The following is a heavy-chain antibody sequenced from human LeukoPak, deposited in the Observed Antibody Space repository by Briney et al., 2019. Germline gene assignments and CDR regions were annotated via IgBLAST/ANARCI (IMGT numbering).Heavy chain of an antibody. CDR3: AIGASSGYYYDPPWFDP. CDR2: IYYSGST. CDR1: GGSISSYY. D-gene: IGHD3-22*01. V-gene: IGHV4-59*01. J-gene: IGHJ5*02. Sequence: SETLSLTCTVSGGSISSYYWSWIRQPPGKGLEWIGYIYYSGSTNYNPSLKSRVTISVDTSKNQFSLKLSSVTAADTAVYYCAIGASSGYYYDPPWFDPWGQGTLVTVSS.